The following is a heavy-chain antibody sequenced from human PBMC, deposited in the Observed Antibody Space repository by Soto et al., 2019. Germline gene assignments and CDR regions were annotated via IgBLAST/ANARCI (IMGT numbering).Heavy chain of an antibody. CDR3: ARAPLRFPHYYYYYGMDV. D-gene: IGHD3-16*01. J-gene: IGHJ6*02. CDR2: ISAYNGNT. V-gene: IGHV1-18*01. CDR1: GYTFTSYG. Sequence: QVQLVQSGAEVKKPGASVKVSCKASGYTFTSYGISWVRQAPGQGLEWMGWISAYNGNTNYAQKLHGRVTMTTDTSTSTAYMELRSLRSDDTAVYYCARAPLRFPHYYYYYGMDVWGQGTTVTVSS.